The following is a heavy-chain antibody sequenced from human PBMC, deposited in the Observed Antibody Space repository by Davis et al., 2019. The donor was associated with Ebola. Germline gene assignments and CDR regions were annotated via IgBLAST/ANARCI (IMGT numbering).Heavy chain of an antibody. D-gene: IGHD3-16*01. CDR2: IYTSGST. Sequence: PGGSLRLSCTVSGGSISSYYWSWIRQPAGKGLEWIGRIYTSGSTNYNPSLKSRVTMSVDTSKNQFSLKLSSVTAADTAVYYCARDAFGGHYYMDVWGKGTTVTVSS. V-gene: IGHV4-4*07. CDR3: ARDAFGGHYYMDV. J-gene: IGHJ6*03. CDR1: GGSISSYY.